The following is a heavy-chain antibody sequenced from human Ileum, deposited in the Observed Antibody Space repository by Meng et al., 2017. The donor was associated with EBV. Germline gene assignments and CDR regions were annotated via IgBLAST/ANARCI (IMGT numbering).Heavy chain of an antibody. CDR1: GGSIRSSNL. CDR3: ARDPTGGEDHQRV. J-gene: IGHJ4*02. V-gene: IGHV4-4*02. CDR2: IYHSGIT. Sequence: QVVPQEAGPGPVKPSGTLSLTCAVSGGSIRSSNLWSWVRQPPGKGLEWIGKIYHSGITIYNPSLKSRVTMSVDNSKNQFSLKLNSMTAADTAVYYCARDPTGGEDHQRVWGQGTLVTVSS. D-gene: IGHD1-14*01.